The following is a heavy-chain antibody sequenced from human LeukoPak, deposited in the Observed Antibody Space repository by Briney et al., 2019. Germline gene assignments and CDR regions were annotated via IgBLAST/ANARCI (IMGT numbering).Heavy chain of an antibody. CDR2: ISGSGGST. Sequence: GGSLRLSCAASGFTFSSYALSWVRRAPGKWLEWVSAISGSGGSTYYADSVKGRFTISRDNSKNTLYLQMNSLRAEDTAVYYCAKLATASNVGYWGPGTLVSVSS. D-gene: IGHD1-26*01. J-gene: IGHJ4*02. V-gene: IGHV3-23*01. CDR1: GFTFSSYA. CDR3: AKLATASNVGY.